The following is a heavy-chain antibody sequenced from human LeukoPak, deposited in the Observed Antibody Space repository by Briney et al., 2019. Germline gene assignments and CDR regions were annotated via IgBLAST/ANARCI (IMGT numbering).Heavy chain of an antibody. J-gene: IGHJ4*02. CDR1: GYSISSGYY. Sequence: SETLSLTCAVSGYSISSGYYWGWIRQPPGKXXXXXXITYHTGPTYYTRSLTSRVTISVDTSKNQFSLKLSSVTAADTAVYYCAREGYDISDVLGFDYWGQGTLVTVSS. D-gene: IGHD3-9*01. CDR3: AREGYDISDVLGFDY. V-gene: IGHV4-38-2*02. CDR2: TYHTGPT.